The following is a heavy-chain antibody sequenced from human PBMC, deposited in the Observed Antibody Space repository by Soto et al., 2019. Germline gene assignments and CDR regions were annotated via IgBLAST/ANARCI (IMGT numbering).Heavy chain of an antibody. CDR3: ARHSFSTAMVLFDY. Sequence: QVQLQQWGAGLLKPSETLSLTCAVYGGSFSGYYWSWIRQPPGKGLEWIGEINHSGSTNYNPSLQSRVTISVDTSKNQFSLKLSSVTAADTAVYYCARHSFSTAMVLFDYWGQGTLVTVSS. J-gene: IGHJ4*02. V-gene: IGHV4-34*01. CDR2: INHSGST. D-gene: IGHD5-18*01. CDR1: GGSFSGYY.